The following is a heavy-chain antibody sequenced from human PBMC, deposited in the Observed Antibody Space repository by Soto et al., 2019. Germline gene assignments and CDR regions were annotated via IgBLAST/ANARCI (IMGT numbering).Heavy chain of an antibody. Sequence: QVQLVQSGAEVKKPGSSVKVSCKASGGTFSSYAISWVRQAPGQGLEWMGGIIPIFGTANYAQKFQGRVTITADESTSTAYMELSILRSEDTAVYYCASFGRGPTSSSRKVMNYYYGMDVWGQGPTVTVSS. CDR1: GGTFSSYA. D-gene: IGHD6-13*01. CDR2: IIPIFGTA. V-gene: IGHV1-69*01. J-gene: IGHJ6*02. CDR3: ASFGRGPTSSSRKVMNYYYGMDV.